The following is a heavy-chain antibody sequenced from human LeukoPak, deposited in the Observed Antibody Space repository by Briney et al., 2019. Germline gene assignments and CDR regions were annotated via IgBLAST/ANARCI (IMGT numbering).Heavy chain of an antibody. CDR2: IKSKTHGGTT. D-gene: IGHD6-19*01. CDR1: GFTFNNAW. V-gene: IGHV3-15*01. J-gene: IGHJ3*02. Sequence: GGSLRLSCAASGFTFNNAWMTWVRQAPGKGLEWVGRIKSKTHGGTTDYAAPVKGRFTISRDDSKNTLYLQMNSMKTEDTAVYYCTTVRNPSGWDDAFDIWGQGTMVTVSS. CDR3: TTVRNPSGWDDAFDI.